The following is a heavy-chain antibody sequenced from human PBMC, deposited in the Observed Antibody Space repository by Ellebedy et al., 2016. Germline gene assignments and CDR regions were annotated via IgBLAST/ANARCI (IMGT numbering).Heavy chain of an antibody. CDR3: ARRSYDSSGYYFDN. J-gene: IGHJ4*02. D-gene: IGHD3-22*01. V-gene: IGHV5-10-1*01. Sequence: GESLKISXKGSGYNFNTYWISWVRQMPGTGLEWMGNIDPSDSYINYSPSFQGHVTISLDKSILTAYLQWSSLKASDTAMYYCARRSYDSSGYYFDNWGQGTLVTVSS. CDR1: GYNFNTYW. CDR2: IDPSDSYI.